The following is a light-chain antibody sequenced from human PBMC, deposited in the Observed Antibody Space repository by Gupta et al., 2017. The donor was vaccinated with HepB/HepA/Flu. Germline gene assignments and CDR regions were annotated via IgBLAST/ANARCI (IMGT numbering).Light chain of an antibody. CDR2: EVS. J-gene: IGLJ2*01. CDR1: SRDVGYDNL. CDR3: CSYAGGSTYVI. Sequence: QSALTQPASVSGSPGQSSTMSCTGPSRDVGYDNLVSWYQPPPGEAPRLIIYEVSKRPSGVSNRFSGSKSGTTASVTIAGLQAEDEAYYYCCSYAGGSTYVIFGGGTKLTVL. V-gene: IGLV2-23*02.